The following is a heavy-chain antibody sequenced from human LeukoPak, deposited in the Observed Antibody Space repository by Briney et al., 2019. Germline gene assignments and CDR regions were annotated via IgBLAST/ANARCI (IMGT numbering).Heavy chain of an antibody. V-gene: IGHV1-69*06. CDR3: ACQIEVGATHRGFYYYMDV. CDR1: GYTFTSYA. Sequence: SVKVSCKASGYTFTSYAISWVRQAPGQGLEWMGGIIPMFGTANYAQKIQGRVTITADKSTSTAYMELSSLRSEDTAVYYCACQIEVGATHRGFYYYMDVWGKGTTVTVSS. D-gene: IGHD1-26*01. CDR2: IIPMFGTA. J-gene: IGHJ6*03.